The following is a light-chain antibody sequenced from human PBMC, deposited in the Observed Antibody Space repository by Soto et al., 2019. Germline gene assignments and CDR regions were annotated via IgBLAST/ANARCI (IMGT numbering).Light chain of an antibody. CDR2: DAS. V-gene: IGKV1-5*01. CDR1: QSISSW. Sequence: DIQMTKSPSTLPASFGYRVTITCRASQSISSWLAWYQQKPGKAPKLLIFDASSLESGVPSRFSGRGSGTEFTLTISSLQPEDFATYYCQQSYTTPLTFGGGTKVDI. J-gene: IGKJ4*01. CDR3: QQSYTTPLT.